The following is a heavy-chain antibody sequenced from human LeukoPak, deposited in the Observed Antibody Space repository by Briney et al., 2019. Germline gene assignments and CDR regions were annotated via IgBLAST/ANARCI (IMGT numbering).Heavy chain of an antibody. V-gene: IGHV3-23*01. CDR2: IIFSGSST. J-gene: IGHJ4*02. CDR3: AKRGPAASFDY. D-gene: IGHD2-2*01. Sequence: GGSLRLSCAPSGFTFSNNAFNWVRQAPGKGLEWVATIIFSGSSTYYADSVKGRFTIARDNSKNTVYLQMSSLRAEDTAVYYCAKRGPAASFDYWGQGTLVTVSS. CDR1: GFTFSNNA.